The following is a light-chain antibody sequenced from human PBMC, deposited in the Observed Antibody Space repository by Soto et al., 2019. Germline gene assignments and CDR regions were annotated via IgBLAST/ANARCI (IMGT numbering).Light chain of an antibody. CDR3: QQGYNTFWT. V-gene: IGKV1-39*01. J-gene: IGKJ1*01. CDR2: AAT. CDR1: QPIGTS. Sequence: DIQMSQSPASMSRFXDDSVTVTXXASQPIGTSLHWYQQKAGKAPKVLISAATKLQSGAPSRFTGGGSGTDFTLTISNLQPEDSATYYCQQGYNTFWTFGRGTKVDIK.